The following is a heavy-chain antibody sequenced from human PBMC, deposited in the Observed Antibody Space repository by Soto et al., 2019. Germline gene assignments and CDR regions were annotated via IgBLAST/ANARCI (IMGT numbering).Heavy chain of an antibody. Sequence: PGGSLRLSCAASGFTFSSYSMNWVRQAPGKGLEWVSSISSSSSYIYYADSVKGRFTISRDNAKNSLYLQMNSLRAEDTAVYYCARGREDILTGYYYDYWGQGTLVTVSS. CDR1: GFTFSSYS. J-gene: IGHJ4*02. CDR2: ISSSSSYI. D-gene: IGHD3-9*01. V-gene: IGHV3-21*01. CDR3: ARGREDILTGYYYDY.